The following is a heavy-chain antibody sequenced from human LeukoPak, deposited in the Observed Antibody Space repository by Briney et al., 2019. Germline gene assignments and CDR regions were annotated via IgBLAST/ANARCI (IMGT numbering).Heavy chain of an antibody. CDR1: GFTFSSYG. D-gene: IGHD1-26*01. J-gene: IGHJ4*02. CDR2: IWYDGSNK. V-gene: IGHV3-33*01. Sequence: GRSLRLSCAASGFTFSSYGMHWVRQAPGKGLEWVAVIWYDGSNKYYADSVKGRFTISRDNSKNTLYLQMNSLRAEDTAVYYCARQMTPHGNFDYWGQGTLVTVSS. CDR3: ARQMTPHGNFDY.